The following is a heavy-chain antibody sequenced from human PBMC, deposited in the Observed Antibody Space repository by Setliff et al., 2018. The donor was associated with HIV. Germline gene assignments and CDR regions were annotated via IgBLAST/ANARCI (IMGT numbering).Heavy chain of an antibody. Sequence: SETLSLTCAVYGGSFSGYYWSWIRQPPGKGLEWIGNIYYSGGTDYHPSLKSRVTISIDTSKNQFSLQLTSVTAADTAVYYCVNPSGAMGDFDSWGQGTLVTVSS. CDR3: VNPSGAMGDFDS. D-gene: IGHD3-16*01. CDR1: GGSFSGYY. V-gene: IGHV4-34*01. J-gene: IGHJ4*02. CDR2: IYYSGGT.